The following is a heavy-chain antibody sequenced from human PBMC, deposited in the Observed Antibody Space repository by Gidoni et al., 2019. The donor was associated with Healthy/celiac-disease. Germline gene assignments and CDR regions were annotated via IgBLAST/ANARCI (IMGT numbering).Heavy chain of an antibody. CDR3: ARERGYQLLYFYGMDV. CDR1: GGSISSGGYY. J-gene: IGHJ6*02. D-gene: IGHD2-2*02. CDR2: IYYSGST. V-gene: IGHV4-31*03. Sequence: QVQLQESGPGLVKPSQTLSLTCTVSGGSISSGGYYWSWIRQHPGKGLEWIGYIYYSGSTYYNPSLKSRVTISVDTSKNQFSLKLSSVTAADTAVYYCARERGYQLLYFYGMDVWGQGTTVTVSS.